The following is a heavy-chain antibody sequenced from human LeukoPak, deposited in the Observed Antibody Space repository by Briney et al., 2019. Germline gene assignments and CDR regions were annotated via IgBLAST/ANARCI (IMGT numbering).Heavy chain of an antibody. CDR1: GFTFSSYA. D-gene: IGHD3-3*01. V-gene: IGHV3-23*01. CDR2: ISGSGGST. Sequence: GGSLRLSCAASGFTFSSYAMSWVRQAPGKGLEWVSAISGSGGSTYYADSVKGRFTISRDNSKNALYLQMNSLRAEDTAVYYCAKSHLWSVHDNYFDYWGQGTLVTVSS. J-gene: IGHJ4*02. CDR3: AKSHLWSVHDNYFDY.